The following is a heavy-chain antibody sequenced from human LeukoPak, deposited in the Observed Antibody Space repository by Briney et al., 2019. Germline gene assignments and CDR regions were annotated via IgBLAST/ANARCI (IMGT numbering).Heavy chain of an antibody. CDR2: ISGSGGST. Sequence: GGSLRLSCAASGFTFSSYAMRWVRQAPGKGLEWVSAISGSGGSTYYADSVKGRFTISRDNSKNTLYLQMNSLRAEDTAVYYCAKTGSSSWYYFDYWGQGTLVTVSS. D-gene: IGHD6-13*01. V-gene: IGHV3-23*01. CDR3: AKTGSSSWYYFDY. CDR1: GFTFSSYA. J-gene: IGHJ4*02.